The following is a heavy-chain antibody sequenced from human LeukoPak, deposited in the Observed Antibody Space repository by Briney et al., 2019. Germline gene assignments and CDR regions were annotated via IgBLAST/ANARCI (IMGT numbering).Heavy chain of an antibody. D-gene: IGHD7-27*01. J-gene: IGHJ4*02. CDR1: GFTFSTFA. CDR2: IGNTET. V-gene: IGHV3-23*01. Sequence: PGGSLRLSCVASGFTFSTFAMSWVRQAPGKVLEWVSGIGNTETYYAGSVKGRFTISRDNSKNTIYLHMNNLRAEDTALYYCAKDGQAFNSNWDYFDSWGQGTLVTVSS. CDR3: AKDGQAFNSNWDYFDS.